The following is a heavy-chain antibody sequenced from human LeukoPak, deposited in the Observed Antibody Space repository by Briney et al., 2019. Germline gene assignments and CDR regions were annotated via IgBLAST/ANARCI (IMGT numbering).Heavy chain of an antibody. V-gene: IGHV3-30-3*01. CDR2: ISYDGSNK. CDR3: ARVPGSYPENYYYGMDV. Sequence: GGSLRLSCAASGFTFSSYAMHWVRQAPGKGLEWVAVISYDGSNKYYADSVKGRLTISRDNSKNTLYLQMNSLRAEDTAVYYCARVPGSYPENYYYGMDVWGQGTTVTVSS. D-gene: IGHD1-26*01. J-gene: IGHJ6*02. CDR1: GFTFSSYA.